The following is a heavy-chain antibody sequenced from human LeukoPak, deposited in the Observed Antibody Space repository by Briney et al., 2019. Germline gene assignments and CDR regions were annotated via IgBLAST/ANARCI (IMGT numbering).Heavy chain of an antibody. V-gene: IGHV3-11*01. CDR2: SSSSGSTI. Sequence: GGSPRLTCAASGFTLSDYYMSWIRQAPGKGLEWVSYSSSSGSTIYYADSVKGRFAISRDNAKNSLYLQMNSLRAEDTAVYYCARRRDFIDYWGQGTLVTVSS. D-gene: IGHD3/OR15-3a*01. CDR3: ARRRDFIDY. CDR1: GFTLSDYY. J-gene: IGHJ4*02.